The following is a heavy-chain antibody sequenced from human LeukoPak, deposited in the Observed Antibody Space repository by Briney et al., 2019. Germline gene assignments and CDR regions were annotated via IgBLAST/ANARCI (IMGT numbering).Heavy chain of an antibody. CDR1: GGSISSSSYY. J-gene: IGHJ6*02. D-gene: IGHD2-2*01. V-gene: IGHV4-39*02. Sequence: PSETLSLTCTVSGGSISSSSYYWGWIRQPPGKGLEWIGSIYYSGSIYYNPSLKSRVTISVDTSKNQFSLKLSSVTAADTAVYYCARDLAIVVVPAAHYYYYGMDVWGQGTTVTVSS. CDR2: IYYSGSI. CDR3: ARDLAIVVVPAAHYYYYGMDV.